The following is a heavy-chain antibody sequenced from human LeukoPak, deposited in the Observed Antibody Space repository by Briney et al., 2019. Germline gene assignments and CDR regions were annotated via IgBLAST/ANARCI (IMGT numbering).Heavy chain of an antibody. J-gene: IGHJ4*02. Sequence: GGSLRLSCAASEFDFSSHAMTWVRQAPGRGLEWVSAISISGSKTYYADSVKGRFTISRDNSKNTLYLQMNSLRAEDTAVYYCANEIRPNDYWGQGTQVTVSS. D-gene: IGHD4-17*01. CDR2: ISISGSKT. V-gene: IGHV3-23*01. CDR1: EFDFSSHA. CDR3: ANEIRPNDY.